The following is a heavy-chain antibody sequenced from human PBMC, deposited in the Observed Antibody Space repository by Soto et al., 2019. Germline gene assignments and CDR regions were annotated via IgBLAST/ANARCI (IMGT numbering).Heavy chain of an antibody. CDR1: WDSLSTNSAG. V-gene: IGHV6-1*01. CDR3: ARTTDGYNYADAFDI. Sequence: SQALXLTCAISWDSLSTNSAGLKFIRQSPSRGLEWLGRTYYRSKWYNDYAVSVKSRITINPDTSKNQFSLQLNSVTPEDTAVYYCARTTDGYNYADAFDIWGQGTMVTVSS. J-gene: IGHJ3*02. CDR2: TYYRSKWYN. D-gene: IGHD5-12*01.